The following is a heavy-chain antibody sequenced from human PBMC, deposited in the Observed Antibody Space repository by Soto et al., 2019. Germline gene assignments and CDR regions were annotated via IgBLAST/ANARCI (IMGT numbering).Heavy chain of an antibody. D-gene: IGHD2-2*01. J-gene: IGHJ4*02. CDR2: ISSSSSYI. CDR3: ARDPPFGDIVVGPAGKFDY. Sequence: EVQLVESGGGLVKPGGSLRLSCAASGFTFSSYSMNWVRQAPGKGLEWVSSISSSSSYIYYADSVKGRFTISRDNAMNSLYLQMNSLRAEDTAVYYCARDPPFGDIVVGPAGKFDYWGQGTLVTVSS. CDR1: GFTFSSYS. V-gene: IGHV3-21*03.